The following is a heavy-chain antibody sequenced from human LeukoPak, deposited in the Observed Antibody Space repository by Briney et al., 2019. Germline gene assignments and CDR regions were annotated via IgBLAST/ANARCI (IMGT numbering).Heavy chain of an antibody. D-gene: IGHD6-6*01. CDR1: GFTFSSYS. CDR3: ARHVVYKQLPGYDWFDP. Sequence: PGGSLRLSCAASGFTFSSYSMNWVRQAPGKGLEWVSYISSSSSTIYYADSVKGRFTISRDNAKNSLYLQMNSLRAEDTAVYYCARHVVYKQLPGYDWFDPWGQGTLVTVSS. V-gene: IGHV3-48*04. CDR2: ISSSSSTI. J-gene: IGHJ5*02.